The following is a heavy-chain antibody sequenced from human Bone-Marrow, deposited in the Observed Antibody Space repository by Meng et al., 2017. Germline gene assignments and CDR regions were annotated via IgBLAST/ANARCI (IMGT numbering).Heavy chain of an antibody. CDR1: GGSFSDYY. Sequence: QGQREQWGAGLLKPSETLSLTCVVSGGSFSDYYWSWIRQPPGKGLEWIGEINHSGSTNYNPSLESRVTISVDTSQNNLSLKLSSVTAADSAVYYCARGPTTMAHDFDYWGQGTLVTVAS. J-gene: IGHJ4*02. V-gene: IGHV4-34*01. CDR3: ARGPTTMAHDFDY. CDR2: INHSGST. D-gene: IGHD4-11*01.